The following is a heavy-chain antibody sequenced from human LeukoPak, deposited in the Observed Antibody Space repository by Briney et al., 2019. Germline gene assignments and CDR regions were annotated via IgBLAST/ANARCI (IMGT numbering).Heavy chain of an antibody. CDR2: IYHSGGT. D-gene: IGHD6-13*01. CDR3: ARRGYTDSWRHSPFDY. CDR1: GGSISSYY. V-gene: IGHV4-39*01. Sequence: PSETLSLTCTVSGGSISSYYWGWIRQPPGKGLEWIGSIYHSGGTYYNPSLTSRVTISVDTSKKQFSLKLTSVTASDTAVYYCARRGYTDSWRHSPFDYWGQGTLVTVSS. J-gene: IGHJ4*02.